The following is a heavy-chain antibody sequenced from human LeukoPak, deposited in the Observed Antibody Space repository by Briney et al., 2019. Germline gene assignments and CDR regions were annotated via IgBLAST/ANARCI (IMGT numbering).Heavy chain of an antibody. D-gene: IGHD4-17*01. CDR3: AKDRDGDWGDY. Sequence: PGGSLRLSCAASGFTFSSYGMHWVRQAPGKGLEWVAFIWYDGSNKYYADSVKGRFTISRDNSKNTLYLQMNSLRAEDTAVYYCAKDRDGDWGDYWGQGTLVTVSS. CDR1: GFTFSSYG. J-gene: IGHJ4*02. CDR2: IWYDGSNK. V-gene: IGHV3-30*02.